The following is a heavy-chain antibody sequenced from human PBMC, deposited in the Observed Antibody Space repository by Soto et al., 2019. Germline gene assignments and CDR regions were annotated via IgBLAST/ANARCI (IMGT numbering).Heavy chain of an antibody. CDR2: IWYDGSNK. CDR3: ARSYGGNSEDYYYYGMDV. J-gene: IGHJ6*02. V-gene: IGHV3-33*01. D-gene: IGHD2-21*02. CDR1: GFTFSSYG. Sequence: PGGSLRLSCAASGFTFSSYGMHWVRQAPGKGLEWVAVIWYDGSNKYYADSVKGRFTISRDNSKNTLYLQMNSLRAEDTAVYYCARSYGGNSEDYYYYGMDVWGQGTTVTVSS.